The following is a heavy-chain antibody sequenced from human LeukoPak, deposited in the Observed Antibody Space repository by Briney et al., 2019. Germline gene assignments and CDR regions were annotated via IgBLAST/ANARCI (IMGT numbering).Heavy chain of an antibody. D-gene: IGHD5-24*01. CDR2: FDPEDGET. CDR3: ATFARRAYYFDY. J-gene: IGHJ4*02. Sequence: ASVKVSCKVSGYTLTELSMHWVRQAPGKGLEWMGGFDPEDGETIYAQKFQGRVTMTEDTSTDTAYMELSSLRSEDTAVYYCATFARRAYYFDYWGQGTLVTVSS. V-gene: IGHV1-24*01. CDR1: GYTLTELS.